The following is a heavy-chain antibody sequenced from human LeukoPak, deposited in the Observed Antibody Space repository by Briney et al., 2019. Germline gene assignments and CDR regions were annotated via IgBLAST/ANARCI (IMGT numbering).Heavy chain of an antibody. CDR3: ARERDYTTSGNVDY. D-gene: IGHD2-2*02. CDR1: GFTVSSNY. J-gene: IGHJ4*02. V-gene: IGHV4-39*07. Sequence: GSLRLSCAASGFTVSSNYMSWVRQAPGKGLEWIASIHYSGRNYNNPSLNSRVTMSVDTSKNQFSLNLYSVTAADTALYYCARERDYTTSGNVDYWGQGTLVTVSS. CDR2: IHYSGRN.